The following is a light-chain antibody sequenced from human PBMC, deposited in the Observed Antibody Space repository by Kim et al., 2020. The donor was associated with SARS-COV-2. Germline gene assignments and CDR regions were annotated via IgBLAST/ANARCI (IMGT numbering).Light chain of an antibody. V-gene: IGLV3-9*01. Sequence: VSVALGQTAIITCGGNNIGRKNVHWYQQKPGQAPVLVMYRNSDRPSGIPERFSGSNSGNTATLTISRAQAGDEADYYCQVWDSGKVFGGGTQLTVL. CDR1: NIGRKN. J-gene: IGLJ2*01. CDR2: RNS. CDR3: QVWDSGKV.